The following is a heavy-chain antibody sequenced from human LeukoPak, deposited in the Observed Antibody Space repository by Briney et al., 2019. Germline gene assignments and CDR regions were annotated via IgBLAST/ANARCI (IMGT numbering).Heavy chain of an antibody. V-gene: IGHV3-23*01. D-gene: IGHD3-9*01. J-gene: IGHJ4*02. CDR2: ISDHGGYT. Sequence: GGSLRLSCAASGFTVSSNYMSWVRQAPGKGLEWVSAISDHGGYTYYADSVKGRFTISRDNSKNTLFLQMNSLRVEDTAVYYCAKGLYFDWWSYFDYWGQGTLVTVSS. CDR3: AKGLYFDWWSYFDY. CDR1: GFTVSSNY.